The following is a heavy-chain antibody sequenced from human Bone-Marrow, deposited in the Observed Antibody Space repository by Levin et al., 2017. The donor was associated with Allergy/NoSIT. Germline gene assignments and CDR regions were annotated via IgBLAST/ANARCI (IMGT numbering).Heavy chain of an antibody. Sequence: GGSLRLSCAASGFTFSSYAMSWVRQAPGKGLEWVSAISGSGGSTYYADSVKGRFTISRDNSKNTLYLQMNSLRAEDTAVYYCAKALFLVVTAICPFDYWGQGTLVTVST. D-gene: IGHD2-21*02. CDR3: AKALFLVVTAICPFDY. CDR2: ISGSGGST. V-gene: IGHV3-23*01. J-gene: IGHJ4*02. CDR1: GFTFSSYA.